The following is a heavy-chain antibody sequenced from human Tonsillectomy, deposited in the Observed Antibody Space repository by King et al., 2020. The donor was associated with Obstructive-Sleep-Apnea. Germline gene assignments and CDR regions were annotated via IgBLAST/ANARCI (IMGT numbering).Heavy chain of an antibody. CDR1: GGSISSYY. D-gene: IGHD3-22*01. CDR3: AREDSSGYYYFDY. V-gene: IGHV4-59*01. J-gene: IGHJ4*02. Sequence: LQLQESGPGLVKPSETLSLTCTVSGGSISSYYWSWIRQPPGKGLEWIGYIYYSGSTNYNPSLKSRVTISVDTSKNQFSLKLSPVTAADTAVYYCAREDSSGYYYFDYWGQGTLVTVSS. CDR2: IYYSGST.